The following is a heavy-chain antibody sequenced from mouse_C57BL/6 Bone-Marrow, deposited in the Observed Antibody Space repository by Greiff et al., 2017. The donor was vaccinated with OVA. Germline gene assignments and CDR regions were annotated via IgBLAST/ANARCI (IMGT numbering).Heavy chain of an antibody. J-gene: IGHJ4*01. Sequence: EVKLVESGGGLVKPGGSLKLSCAASGFTFSSYAMSWVRQTPEKRLEWVATISDGGSYTYYPDNVKGRFTISRDNAKNNLYLQMSHLKSEDTAMYYCAREGLLRIAMDYWGQGTSVTVSS. CDR2: ISDGGSYT. V-gene: IGHV5-4*01. D-gene: IGHD2-13*01. CDR1: GFTFSSYA. CDR3: AREGLLRIAMDY.